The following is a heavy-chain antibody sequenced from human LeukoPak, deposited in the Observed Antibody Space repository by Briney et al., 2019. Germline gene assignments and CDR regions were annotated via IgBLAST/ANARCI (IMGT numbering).Heavy chain of an antibody. CDR3: ARTDSYDSSGYPFDY. J-gene: IGHJ4*02. Sequence: ETLSLTCAVYGGSFSGYYMSWVRQAPGKGLEWVSVIYSGGSTYYADSVKGRFTISRDNSKNTLYLQMNSLRAEDTAVYYCARTDSYDSSGYPFDYWGQGTLVTVSS. V-gene: IGHV3-66*01. CDR2: IYSGGST. CDR1: GGSFSGYY. D-gene: IGHD3-22*01.